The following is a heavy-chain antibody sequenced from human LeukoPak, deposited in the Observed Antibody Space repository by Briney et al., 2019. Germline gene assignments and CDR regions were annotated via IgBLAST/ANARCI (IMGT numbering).Heavy chain of an antibody. CDR1: GGSFGGYY. J-gene: IGHJ5*02. CDR2: INHSGST. V-gene: IGHV4-34*01. Sequence: SETLSLTCAVYGGSFGGYYWSWIRQPPGRGLEWIGAINHSGSTNYNPSLKSRVTISVDTPKNQFSLKLSSVTAADTAVYYCARYGRTMIVVARRGWFDPGGQGTLVTVSS. D-gene: IGHD3-22*01. CDR3: ARYGRTMIVVARRGWFDP.